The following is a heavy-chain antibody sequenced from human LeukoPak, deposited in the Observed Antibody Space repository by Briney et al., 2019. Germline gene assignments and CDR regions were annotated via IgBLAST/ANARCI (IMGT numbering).Heavy chain of an antibody. D-gene: IGHD4-17*01. J-gene: IGHJ4*02. CDR3: ATPTVTTPDY. V-gene: IGHV3-30*02. CDR2: IQYDGSDK. CDR1: GFTFSSYG. Sequence: GGSLRLSCAASGFTFSSYGIHWVRQAPGKGLEWVAFIQYDGSDKYYADSVKGRFTISRDNSKNTLYLQMNSLRAEDTAVYYCATPTVTTPDYRGQGTLVTVSS.